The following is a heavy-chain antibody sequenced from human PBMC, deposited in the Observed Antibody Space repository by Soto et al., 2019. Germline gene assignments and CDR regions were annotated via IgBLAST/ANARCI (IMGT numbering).Heavy chain of an antibody. V-gene: IGHV3-49*04. CDR3: TRDIAAAGNYYYYYGMDV. CDR1: GFTFGDYA. CDR2: IRSKAYGGTT. D-gene: IGHD6-13*01. J-gene: IGHJ6*02. Sequence: QTGGSLRLSCTASGFTFGDYATSWVRQAPGKGLEWVGFIRSKAYGGTTEYAASVKGRFTISRDDSKSIAYLQMNSLKTEDTAVYYCTRDIAAAGNYYYYYGMDVCGQGTTVTVSS.